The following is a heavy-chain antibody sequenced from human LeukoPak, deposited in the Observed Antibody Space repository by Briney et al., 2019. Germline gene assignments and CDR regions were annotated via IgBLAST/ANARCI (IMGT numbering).Heavy chain of an antibody. CDR3: AKDRRFVYYDFWSGYYFDY. D-gene: IGHD3-3*01. CDR1: GVTFSSYA. CDR2: ISGSGGST. Sequence: GGSLRLSCVASGVTFSSYAMSWVRQAPGKGLEWVSAISGSGGSTYYADSVKGRFTISRDNSKNTLYLQMNSLRAEDTAVYYCAKDRRFVYYDFWSGYYFDYWGQGTLVTVSS. J-gene: IGHJ4*02. V-gene: IGHV3-23*01.